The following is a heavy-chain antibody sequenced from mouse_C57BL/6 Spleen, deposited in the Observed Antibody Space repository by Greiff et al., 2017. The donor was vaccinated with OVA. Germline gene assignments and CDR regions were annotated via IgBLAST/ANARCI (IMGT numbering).Heavy chain of an antibody. V-gene: IGHV1-26*01. CDR1: GYTFTDYY. Sequence: VQLQQSGPELVKPGASVKISCKASGYTFTDYYMNWVKQSHGKSLEWIGDINPNNGGTSYNQKFKGKATLTVDKSSSTAYMELRSLTSEDSAVYYCFLYYDYDVGAMDYWGQGTSVTVSS. CDR3: FLYYDYDVGAMDY. CDR2: INPNNGGT. J-gene: IGHJ4*01. D-gene: IGHD2-4*01.